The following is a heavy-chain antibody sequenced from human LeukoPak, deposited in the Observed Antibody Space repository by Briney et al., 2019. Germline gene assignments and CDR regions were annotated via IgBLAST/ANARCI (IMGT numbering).Heavy chain of an antibody. CDR2: IKQDGSEK. CDR1: GFTFSSYG. D-gene: IGHD4-17*01. CDR3: ARTGMTTVTMWAY. V-gene: IGHV3-7*03. J-gene: IGHJ4*02. Sequence: PGGSLRLSCAASGFTFSSYGMHWVRQAPGKGLEWVANIKQDGSEKYYVDSVKGRFTISRDNAKNSLYLQMNSLRAEDTAVYYCARTGMTTVTMWAYWGQGTLVTVSS.